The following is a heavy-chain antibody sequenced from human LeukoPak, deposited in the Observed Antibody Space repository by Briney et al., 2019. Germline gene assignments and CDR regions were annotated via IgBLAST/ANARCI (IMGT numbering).Heavy chain of an antibody. Sequence: SVKVSCKASGFTFTSSAMQWVRQARGQRLEWIGWIVVGSGNTNYAQKFQERVTITRDMSTSTAYMELSSLRAEDTAVYYCAKSGGSGYSSRTNWFDPWGQGTLVTVSS. J-gene: IGHJ5*02. D-gene: IGHD6-13*01. CDR3: AKSGGSGYSSRTNWFDP. CDR2: IVVGSGNT. V-gene: IGHV1-58*02. CDR1: GFTFTSSA.